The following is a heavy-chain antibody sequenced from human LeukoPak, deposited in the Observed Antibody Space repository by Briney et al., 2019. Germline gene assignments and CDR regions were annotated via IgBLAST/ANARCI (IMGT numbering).Heavy chain of an antibody. CDR3: AKGDLYYFDY. D-gene: IGHD2/OR15-2a*01. J-gene: IGHJ4*02. Sequence: GGSLRLSCAASGFTFSSYAMSWVRQAPGKGLEWVSAISGSGGSTYYTDSVKGGFTISRDNSKNTLHLQMNSLRAEDAAVYYCAKGDLYYFDYWGQGTLVTVSS. CDR1: GFTFSSYA. V-gene: IGHV3-23*01. CDR2: ISGSGGST.